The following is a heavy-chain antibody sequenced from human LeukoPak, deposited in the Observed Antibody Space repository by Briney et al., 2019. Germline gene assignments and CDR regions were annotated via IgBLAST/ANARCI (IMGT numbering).Heavy chain of an antibody. V-gene: IGHV3-66*02. CDR3: ARDLNLYYYGPGSYSPH. Sequence: GGSLRLSCAASGFTVSSNYMSWVRQAPGKGLEWVSVIYSGGSTYYADSVKGRFTISRDNSKNTLYLQMNSLRAEDTAVYYCARDLNLYYYGPGSYSPHWGQGTLVTVSS. J-gene: IGHJ4*02. CDR2: IYSGGST. D-gene: IGHD3-10*01. CDR1: GFTVSSNY.